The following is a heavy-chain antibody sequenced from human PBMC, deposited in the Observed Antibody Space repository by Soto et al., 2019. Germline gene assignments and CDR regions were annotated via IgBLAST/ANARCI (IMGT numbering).Heavy chain of an antibody. J-gene: IGHJ4*02. V-gene: IGHV3-23*01. Sequence: EVQLLESGGGLVQPGGSLRLSCAASGFTFNNYAMSWVRQAPGKGLEWVSGISGSDGSTYYADSVKGRFTISRDNSKNTLYLQMNSLRAEDTAEYYCAKDIYCGGDCHLFDYWGQGTLVTVSS. D-gene: IGHD2-21*02. CDR1: GFTFNNYA. CDR2: ISGSDGST. CDR3: AKDIYCGGDCHLFDY.